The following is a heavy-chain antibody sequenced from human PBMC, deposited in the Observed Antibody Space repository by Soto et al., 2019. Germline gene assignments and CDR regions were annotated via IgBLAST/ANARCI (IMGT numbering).Heavy chain of an antibody. J-gene: IGHJ4*02. V-gene: IGHV2-70*04. Sequence: FRPTLVNPTETLTLTCTSSGFSLNTLGLLVSWIRQPPGKALEWLARIDWDDDKFYSRSLKSRLSISKDISKNQVVLTMTNMDPADTGTYYCARNGGFSNYERLLFVFCGQGTRVTVSS. CDR2: IDWDDDK. CDR1: GFSLNTLGLL. CDR3: ARNGGFSNYERLLFVF. D-gene: IGHD4-4*01.